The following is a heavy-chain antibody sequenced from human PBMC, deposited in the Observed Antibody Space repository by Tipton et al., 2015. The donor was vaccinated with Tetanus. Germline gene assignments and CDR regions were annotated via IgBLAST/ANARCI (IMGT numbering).Heavy chain of an antibody. CDR2: IYQNGDA. J-gene: IGHJ6*02. D-gene: IGHD6-19*01. CDR3: ARHSGWYNFFTGVDA. V-gene: IGHV4-59*01. Sequence: TLSLTCTVSGGSISSFYWYWIRQPPGKGLEWIAYIYQNGDANYNPSLQSRVTISVDTSKNQFSLQLTSATAADTAVYYCARHSGWYNFFTGVDAWGQGTAVTVSS. CDR1: GGSISSFY.